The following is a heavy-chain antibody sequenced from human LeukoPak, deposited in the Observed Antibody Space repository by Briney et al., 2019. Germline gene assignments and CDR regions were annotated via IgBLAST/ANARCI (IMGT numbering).Heavy chain of an antibody. D-gene: IGHD6-13*01. CDR2: ISHNGDRI. CDR3: AKDSVAAAGTAWFHP. CDR1: GFTFSSYA. J-gene: IGHJ5*02. V-gene: IGHV3-23*01. Sequence: GGSLRLSCAASGFTFSSYAMTWVRQAPGKRLEWVSGISHNGDRIYYADSVKGRFTISRDNSKNTLYLQMNSLRPEDTALYYCAKDSVAAAGTAWFHPWGQGTLVTVSS.